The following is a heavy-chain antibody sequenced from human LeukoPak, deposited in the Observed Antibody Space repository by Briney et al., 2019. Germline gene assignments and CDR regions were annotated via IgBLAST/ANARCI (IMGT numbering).Heavy chain of an antibody. CDR2: IYSGGST. CDR1: GFTVSSNY. Sequence: GGSLRLSCAASGFTVSSNYMSWVRQAPGKGLEWASVIYSGGSTYYADSVKGRFTISRHNSKNTLYLQMNSLRAEDTAVYYCARDVGGAFDIWGQGTMVTVFS. V-gene: IGHV3-53*04. D-gene: IGHD1-26*01. CDR3: ARDVGGAFDI. J-gene: IGHJ3*02.